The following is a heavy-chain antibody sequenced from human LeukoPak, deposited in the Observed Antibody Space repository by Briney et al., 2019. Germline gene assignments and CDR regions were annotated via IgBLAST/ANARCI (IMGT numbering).Heavy chain of an antibody. CDR1: GYSFTSHW. V-gene: IGHV5-51*01. D-gene: IGHD4-17*01. CDR3: ARPWGYGDYRSYWYFDL. J-gene: IGHJ2*01. CDR2: IYPGDSDT. Sequence: GESLKISCKGSGYSFTSHWIGWVRQMPGKGLEWMGIIYPGDSDTRYSPSLQGQVTISADKSISTAYLQWSSLKASDTAMYYCARPWGYGDYRSYWYFDLWGRGTLVTVSS.